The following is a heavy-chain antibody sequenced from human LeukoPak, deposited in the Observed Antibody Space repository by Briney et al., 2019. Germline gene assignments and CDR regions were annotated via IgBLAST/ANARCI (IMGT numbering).Heavy chain of an antibody. CDR1: GFTFSSYA. J-gene: IGHJ6*02. CDR2: ISYDGSNK. CDR3: ARGPERTGVGTRYYYDMDV. D-gene: IGHD2-8*01. V-gene: IGHV3-30-3*01. Sequence: GGSLRLSCAASGFTFSSYAMHWVRQAPGKGLEWVAVISYDGSNKYYADSVKGRFTISRDNSKNTLYLQMNSLRAEDTAVYYCARGPERTGVGTRYYYDMDVWGQGTTVTASS.